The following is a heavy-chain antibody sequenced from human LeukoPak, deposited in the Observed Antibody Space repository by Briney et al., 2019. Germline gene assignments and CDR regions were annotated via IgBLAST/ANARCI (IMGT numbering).Heavy chain of an antibody. CDR2: IGDSGGVI. Sequence: PGGSLRLSCAASGFTFRNYAMNWVRQAPGKGLEWVSGIGDSGGVIDYADSVKGRFIISRDTSKNTLHLQMNSLRAEDTAVYYCAKRLRDGYNSPIDFWGQGTLVTVSS. CDR1: GFTFRNYA. J-gene: IGHJ4*02. D-gene: IGHD5-24*01. CDR3: AKRLRDGYNSPIDF. V-gene: IGHV3-23*01.